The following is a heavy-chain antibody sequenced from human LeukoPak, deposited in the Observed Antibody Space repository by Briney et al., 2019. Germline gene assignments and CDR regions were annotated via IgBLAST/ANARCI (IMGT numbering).Heavy chain of an antibody. CDR3: ARARTVAAAGTWWFDP. Sequence: PSETLSLTCTVSGGSISSSSYYWGWIRQPPGKGLEWIGSIYYSGSTYYNPSLKSRVTISVDTSKNQFSLKLSSVTAADTAVYYCARARTVAAAGTWWFDPWGQGTLVTVSS. D-gene: IGHD6-13*01. CDR2: IYYSGST. J-gene: IGHJ5*02. CDR1: GGSISSSSYY. V-gene: IGHV4-39*07.